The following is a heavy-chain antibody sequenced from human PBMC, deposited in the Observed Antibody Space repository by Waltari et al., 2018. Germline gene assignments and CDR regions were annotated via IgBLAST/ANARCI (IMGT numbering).Heavy chain of an antibody. CDR2: NNPQKGGK. CDR1: GFIFTAYY. CDR3: ARDGSPAASPHYYYYYIDV. D-gene: IGHD2-2*01. Sequence: QAHLLQSGAEVKRPGASLRVSCEASGFIFTAYYLHWVRQAPGQGLEWMGWNNPQKGGKNYEQKFQGRGILTRDMSVKTVYMHLRRLGSDDTAIYYCARDGSPAASPHYYYYYIDVWGKGTTVTISS. J-gene: IGHJ6*03. V-gene: IGHV1-2*02.